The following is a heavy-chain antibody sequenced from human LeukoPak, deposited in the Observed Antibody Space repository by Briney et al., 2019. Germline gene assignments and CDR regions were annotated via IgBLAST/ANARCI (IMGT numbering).Heavy chain of an antibody. CDR3: ARGGPFPSSSSSREYYLDY. D-gene: IGHD6-6*01. Sequence: GDSVKVSCKASSYDFINYGISWVRQAPGQGLKWMGWRSIYNGNTDYKLQGRVTMTTDTSTSTAYMELRSLRSDDTAVYYCARGGPFPSSSSSREYYLDYWGQGTLVTVSS. J-gene: IGHJ4*02. CDR2: RSIYNGNT. CDR1: SYDFINYG. V-gene: IGHV1-18*01.